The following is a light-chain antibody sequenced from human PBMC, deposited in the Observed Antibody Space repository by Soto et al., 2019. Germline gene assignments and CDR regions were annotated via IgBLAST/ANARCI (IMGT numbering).Light chain of an antibody. Sequence: IQFPQSPSSLSASVGDRVTITCRASQGISSYLAWYQQTKGKAPKILIYAASTLQSGVPSRFRGSGSGTDFTLTISRLQPEDVETYYCQQLNSYPITFGQGTRLEIK. CDR3: QQLNSYPIT. J-gene: IGKJ5*01. V-gene: IGKV1-9*01. CDR1: QGISSY. CDR2: AAS.